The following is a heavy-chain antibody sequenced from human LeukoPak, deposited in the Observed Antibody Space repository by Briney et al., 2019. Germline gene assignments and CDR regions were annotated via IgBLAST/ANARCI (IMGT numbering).Heavy chain of an antibody. CDR3: ASTGGLGSGWYNSFDP. CDR2: INHSGRT. D-gene: IGHD6-19*01. J-gene: IGHJ5*02. Sequence: SETLSLTCAVYGGSFSGYYWSWIRQPPGKGLEWIGEINHSGRTNYNPSLKSRVAISLDTSTNQFSLNLCSVTAVDTAVYYCASTGGLGSGWYNSFDPWGQGTLVPVSS. V-gene: IGHV4-34*01. CDR1: GGSFSGYY.